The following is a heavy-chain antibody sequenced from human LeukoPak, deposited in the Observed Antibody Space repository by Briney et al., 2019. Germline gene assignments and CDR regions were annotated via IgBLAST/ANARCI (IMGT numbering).Heavy chain of an antibody. J-gene: IGHJ6*03. V-gene: IGHV4-30-4*07. D-gene: IGHD3-10*01. CDR1: GGSISSGGYS. CDR3: ARDGGYGTYYYYMDV. Sequence: PSETLSITCAVSGGSISSGGYSWSWIRQPPGKGLEWIGYIYYSGSTYYNPSLKSRVTISVDTSKNQFSLKLSSVTAADTAVYYCARDGGYGTYYYYMDVWGKGTTVTVSS. CDR2: IYYSGST.